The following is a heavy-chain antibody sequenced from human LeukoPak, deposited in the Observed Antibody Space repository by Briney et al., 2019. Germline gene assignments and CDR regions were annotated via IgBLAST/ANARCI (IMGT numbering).Heavy chain of an antibody. V-gene: IGHV4-59*01. CDR2: IYYSGST. D-gene: IGHD2-2*01. CDR3: ARGGEYQLPPAAYFDY. Sequence: PSEPLSLPCTVCGGSISSYYWSWIRQPPGKGLEWIGYIYYSGSTNYNPSLKSRVTISVDTSKNQFSLKLSSVTAADTAVYYCARGGEYQLPPAAYFDYWGQGTLVTVSS. J-gene: IGHJ4*02. CDR1: GGSISSYY.